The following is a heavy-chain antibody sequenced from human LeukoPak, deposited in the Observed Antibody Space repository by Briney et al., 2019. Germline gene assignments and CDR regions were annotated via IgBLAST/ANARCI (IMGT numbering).Heavy chain of an antibody. CDR2: INPSGGST. J-gene: IGHJ4*02. D-gene: IGHD6-19*01. Sequence: ASVKVSCKASGYTFTSYGISWVRQAPGQGLEWMGIINPSGGSTSYAQTFQGRLTMTRDTSTSTVYMELSSLRSEDTAVYYCARRTYSSGIDYWGQGTLVTVSS. CDR3: ARRTYSSGIDY. CDR1: GYTFTSYG. V-gene: IGHV1-46*01.